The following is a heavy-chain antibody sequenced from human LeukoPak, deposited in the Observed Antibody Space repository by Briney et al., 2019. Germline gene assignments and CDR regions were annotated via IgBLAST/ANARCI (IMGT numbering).Heavy chain of an antibody. J-gene: IGHJ4*02. CDR3: AAEGIYSGYDGIDY. V-gene: IGHV3-23*01. Sequence: GGSLRLSCAASGFTFSSYGMIWVRQAPGKGLEWVSGISGSGGSTYLADSVKGRFTISRDNSKNTLYLEMNSLRADDTAVYYCAAEGIYSGYDGIDYWGQGTLVTVSS. D-gene: IGHD5-12*01. CDR2: ISGSGGST. CDR1: GFTFSSYG.